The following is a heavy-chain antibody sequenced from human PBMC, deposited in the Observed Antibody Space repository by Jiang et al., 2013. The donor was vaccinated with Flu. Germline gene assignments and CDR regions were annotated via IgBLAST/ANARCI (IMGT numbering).Heavy chain of an antibody. V-gene: IGHV4-61*02. CDR3: ARDNDSFLLAFDI. D-gene: IGHD1-1*01. Sequence: GLVKPSQTLSLTCTVSGGSISSGSYYWSWIRQPAGKGLEWIGRIYTSGSTNYNPSLKSRVTISVDTSKNQFSLKLSSVTAADTAVYYCARDNDSFLLAFDIWGQGTMVTVSS. J-gene: IGHJ3*02. CDR1: GGSISSGSYY. CDR2: IYTSGST.